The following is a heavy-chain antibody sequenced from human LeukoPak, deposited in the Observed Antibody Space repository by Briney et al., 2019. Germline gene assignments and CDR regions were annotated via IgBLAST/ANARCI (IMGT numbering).Heavy chain of an antibody. CDR2: TYYRSKWYN. CDR1: GDSVSSNSGA. D-gene: IGHD3-16*02. CDR3: ARDIGYYDYVWGSYRPNNWFDP. V-gene: IGHV6-1*01. Sequence: SQTLSLTCAISGDSVSSNSGAWNWIRQSPSRGLEWLGRTYYRSKWYNGYAVSVKSRITINPDTSKNQFSLHLNSVTPEDTAVYYCARDIGYYDYVWGSYRPNNWFDPWGQGTLVTVSS. J-gene: IGHJ5*02.